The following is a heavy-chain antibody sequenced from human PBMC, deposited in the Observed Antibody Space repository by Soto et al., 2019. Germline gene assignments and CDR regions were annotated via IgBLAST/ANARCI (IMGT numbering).Heavy chain of an antibody. Sequence: PSETLSLTCTVSGGSISSGNYYWSWIRQPPGKGLEWIGFISYSGTTHYSASLRSRVSISVDTSKNQFSLDLSSVTAADTAVYYCATIRTPVTGPHYFDYWGQGTLVTVSS. CDR3: ATIRTPVTGPHYFDY. V-gene: IGHV4-30-4*01. CDR1: GGSISSGNYY. J-gene: IGHJ4*02. D-gene: IGHD4-17*01. CDR2: ISYSGTT.